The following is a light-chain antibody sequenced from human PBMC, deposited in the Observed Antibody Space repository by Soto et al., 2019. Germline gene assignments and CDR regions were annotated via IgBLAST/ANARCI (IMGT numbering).Light chain of an antibody. CDR3: QQYDTYPYT. CDR2: DGS. J-gene: IGKJ2*01. CDR1: QSIRGW. V-gene: IGKV1-5*01. Sequence: DIQMTQSPSTLPASVGDRVIITCRASQSIRGWLAWYQQKPGKAPSLLIYDGSSLHSGVPSRFRGSGSGTTFTLTISSLQPADFASYYCQQYDTYPYTFGQGTKVEIK.